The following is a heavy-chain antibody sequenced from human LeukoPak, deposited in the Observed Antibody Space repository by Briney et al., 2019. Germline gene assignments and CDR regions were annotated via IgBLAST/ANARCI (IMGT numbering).Heavy chain of an antibody. CDR1: GGSISSYY. V-gene: IGHV4-59*01. CDR2: IHYSGST. D-gene: IGHD6-13*01. J-gene: IGHJ4*01. Sequence: SETLSLTCTVSGGSISSYYWSWIRQPPGKGLVWIGYIHYSGSTNYNPSLKSRVTISVDTSKNQFSLKLSSVTAADTAVYYCAREVVAAPGTVDYWGQGTLVTVSS. CDR3: AREVVAAPGTVDY.